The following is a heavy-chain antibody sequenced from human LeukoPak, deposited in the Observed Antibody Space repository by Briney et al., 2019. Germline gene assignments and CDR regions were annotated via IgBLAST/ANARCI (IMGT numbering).Heavy chain of an antibody. CDR3: ARISSGYYYHFDY. J-gene: IGHJ4*02. CDR1: GGSVSSSSYY. CDR2: ISYSGST. D-gene: IGHD3-22*01. V-gene: IGHV4-39*01. Sequence: SETLSLTCTVSGGSVSSSSYYWGWIRQPPGKGLEWIGSISYSGSTYYNPSLKSRVTISVDTSKIQFSLKLSSVTAADTAVYHCARISSGYYYHFDYWGQGTLVTVSS.